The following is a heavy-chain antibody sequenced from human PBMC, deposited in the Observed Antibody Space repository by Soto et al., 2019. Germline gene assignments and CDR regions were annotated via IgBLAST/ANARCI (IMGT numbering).Heavy chain of an antibody. CDR2: INHSGST. Sequence: SETLSLTCAVYGGSFSGYYWSWIRQPPGKGLEWIGEINHSGSTNYNPSLKSRVTISVDTSKNQFSLKLSSVTAEDTAVYYCARVHSNSYHYFDYWGQGTLVTVSS. V-gene: IGHV4-34*01. CDR1: GGSFSGYY. J-gene: IGHJ4*02. D-gene: IGHD6-13*01. CDR3: ARVHSNSYHYFDY.